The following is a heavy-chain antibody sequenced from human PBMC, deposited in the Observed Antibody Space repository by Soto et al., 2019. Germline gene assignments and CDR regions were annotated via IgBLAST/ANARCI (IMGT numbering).Heavy chain of an antibody. CDR1: GGSISSGGYY. V-gene: IGHV4-31*03. J-gene: IGHJ5*02. CDR3: ARNFWSGSDNCFDP. CDR2: IYYSGST. D-gene: IGHD3-3*01. Sequence: QVQLQESGPGLVKPSQTLSLTCTVSGGSISSGGYYCSWIRQHPGKGLEWIGYIYYSGSTYYNPSLNSRVTISVDTSKNQFSLKLSAVTAADTAVYYCARNFWSGSDNCFDPWGQGTLVTVSS.